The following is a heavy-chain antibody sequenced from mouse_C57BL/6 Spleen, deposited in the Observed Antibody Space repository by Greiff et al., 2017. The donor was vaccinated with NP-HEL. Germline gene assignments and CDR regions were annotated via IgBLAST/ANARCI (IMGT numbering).Heavy chain of an antibody. J-gene: IGHJ3*01. V-gene: IGHV1-26*01. CDR2: INPNNGGT. Sequence: VQLQQSGPELVKPGASVKISCKASGYTFTDYYMNWVKQSHGKSLEWIGDINPNNGGTSYNQKFKGKATLTVDKSSSTAYMELRSLTSEDSAVYYCATPLLRSAWFAYWDQGTLVTVSA. CDR3: ATPLLRSAWFAY. D-gene: IGHD1-1*01. CDR1: GYTFTDYY.